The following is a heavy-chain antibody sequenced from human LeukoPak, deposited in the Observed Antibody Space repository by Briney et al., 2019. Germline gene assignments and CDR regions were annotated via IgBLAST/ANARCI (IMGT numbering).Heavy chain of an antibody. Sequence: GGSLRLSCAASGFTFNIYAMNWVRQAPGKGLEWVSSIRGNGISAFYADFVKGRFTISRDNSKNTFFLQMNSLRAEDTAVYYCAKGASDWFLRPFDYWAQGTLVTVSS. CDR3: AKGASDWFLRPFDY. J-gene: IGHJ4*02. CDR1: GFTFNIYA. D-gene: IGHD3-9*01. CDR2: IRGNGISA. V-gene: IGHV3-23*01.